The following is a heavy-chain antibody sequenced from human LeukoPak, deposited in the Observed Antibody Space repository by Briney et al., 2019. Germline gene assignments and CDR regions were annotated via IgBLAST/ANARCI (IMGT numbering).Heavy chain of an antibody. V-gene: IGHV1-2*02. Sequence: ASVKVSCKASGYTFTGYYMHWVRQAPGQGLEWMGWINPNSGGTNYAQEFQGRVTVTSDTSISTAYMELNRLRSDYTAVYYCARDGGYGSSRYRYFDPWGQGTLVTVSS. CDR1: GYTFTGYY. J-gene: IGHJ5*02. D-gene: IGHD6-13*01. CDR2: INPNSGGT. CDR3: ARDGGYGSSRYRYFDP.